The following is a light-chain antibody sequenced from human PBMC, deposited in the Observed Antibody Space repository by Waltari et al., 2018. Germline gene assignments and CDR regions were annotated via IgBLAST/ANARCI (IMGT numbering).Light chain of an antibody. J-gene: IGKJ2*01. CDR3: QQYYTPPYT. Sequence: DIVMTQSPDSLALSLGERATINGKSRQSVFYNSNNKNYLAWYQQKPGQPPKLLIYWASTREPGVPDRFSGSASGANFTLTISSLQAEDVAIYYCQQYYTPPYTFGRGTKLEIK. CDR1: QSVFYNSNNKNY. V-gene: IGKV4-1*01. CDR2: WAS.